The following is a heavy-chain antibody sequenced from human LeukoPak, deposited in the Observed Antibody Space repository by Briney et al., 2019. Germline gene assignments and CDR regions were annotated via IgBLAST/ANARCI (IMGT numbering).Heavy chain of an antibody. J-gene: IGHJ4*02. D-gene: IGHD3-3*01. CDR3: ARHSHYDFWSGYLDY. CDR1: GYTFTSYW. CDR2: IDPSDSYT. V-gene: IGHV5-10-1*01. Sequence: GESLKISCKGSGYTFTSYWISWVRQMPGKGLEWMGKIDPSDSYTSYSPSSQGHVTISADKSISAAFLQWSSLKASDTAMYYCARHSHYDFWSGYLDYWGQGTLSPSPQ.